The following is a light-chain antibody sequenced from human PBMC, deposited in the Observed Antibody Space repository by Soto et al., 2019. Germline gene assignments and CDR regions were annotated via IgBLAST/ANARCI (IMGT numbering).Light chain of an antibody. Sequence: QSALTQPASVSGSPGQSITISCTGTSGDIGSYNRVSWYQQHPGKAPKLIIYEVTDRPSGVSNRFSGSKSGNTASRTISGLQAEDEAGYYCSSYTNINTRACVFGTGTKVTVL. CDR1: SGDIGSYNR. CDR3: SSYTNINTRACV. J-gene: IGLJ1*01. CDR2: EVT. V-gene: IGLV2-14*01.